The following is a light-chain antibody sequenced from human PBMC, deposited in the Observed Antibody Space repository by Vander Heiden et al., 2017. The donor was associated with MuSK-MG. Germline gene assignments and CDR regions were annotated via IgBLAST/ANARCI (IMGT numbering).Light chain of an antibody. CDR3: DQWDETLMVL. J-gene: IGLJ3*02. CDR1: SADIGSNI. V-gene: IGLV1-44*01. Sequence: QSVLTHPPSVSGPPAQTVTISCSGASADIGSNIVNWYQQFPGRAPNRRIVGNSVRRPGVPDRVFGSESGNYESIDIIGLQAEGESVCESDQWDETLMVLFGGGTKLTVL. CDR2: GNS.